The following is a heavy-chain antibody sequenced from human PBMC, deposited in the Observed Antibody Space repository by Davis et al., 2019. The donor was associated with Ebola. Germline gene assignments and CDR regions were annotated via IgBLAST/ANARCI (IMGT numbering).Heavy chain of an antibody. J-gene: IGHJ6*02. CDR3: AKDLYWWSASDV. D-gene: IGHD2-15*01. Sequence: PGGSLRLSCAGSGFDFSCCAMNWVRQAPGKGLEWVSGIGSSSNGRHYADSVRGRFTISRDDSKNTVYLEMTGLRAEDTAVYYCAKDLYWWSASDVWGQGTTVTVSS. CDR2: IGSSSNGR. V-gene: IGHV3-23*01. CDR1: GFDFSCCA.